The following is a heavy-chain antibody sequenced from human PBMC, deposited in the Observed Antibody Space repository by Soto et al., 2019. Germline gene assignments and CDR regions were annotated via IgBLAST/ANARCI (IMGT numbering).Heavy chain of an antibody. D-gene: IGHD6-19*01. J-gene: IGHJ4*02. V-gene: IGHV3-30-3*01. CDR2: ISYDGSNK. Sequence: VGSLRLSCTASGFTFSSYAMHWVRQAPGKGLEWVAVISYDGSNKYYADSVKGRFTISRDNSKNTMYLQMNSLRVEDTAVYYCARPYSSGWYGDLDYWGQGTLVTVSS. CDR1: GFTFSSYA. CDR3: ARPYSSGWYGDLDY.